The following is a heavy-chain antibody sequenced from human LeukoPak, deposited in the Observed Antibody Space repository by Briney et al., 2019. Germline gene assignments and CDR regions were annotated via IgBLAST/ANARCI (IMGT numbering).Heavy chain of an antibody. CDR1: GYTFTSYY. V-gene: IGHV1-46*01. Sequence: ASVKVSCKASGYTFTSYYMHWVRQAPGQGLEWMGIINPSGGSTSYAQKFQGRVTMTRDTSTSTVYMELSSLRSEDTAVYYCARDGDIAVPYWYFDLWGRGTLVTVSS. CDR3: ARDGDIAVPYWYFDL. CDR2: INPSGGST. D-gene: IGHD6-19*01. J-gene: IGHJ2*01.